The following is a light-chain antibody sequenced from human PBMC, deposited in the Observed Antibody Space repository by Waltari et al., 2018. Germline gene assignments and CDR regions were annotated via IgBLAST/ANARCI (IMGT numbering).Light chain of an antibody. CDR1: QSISKY. CDR2: DAA. J-gene: IGKJ1*01. CDR3: QKYGTLPAT. Sequence: EIMFTQSPGTLYLSPGERATLSCRASQSISKYLAWYQQTPGQAPRFLIYDAASRATGIPDRFSGSGSGTDFSLTISRLEPEDSAVYYCQKYGTLPATFGQGTKVEIK. V-gene: IGKV3-20*01.